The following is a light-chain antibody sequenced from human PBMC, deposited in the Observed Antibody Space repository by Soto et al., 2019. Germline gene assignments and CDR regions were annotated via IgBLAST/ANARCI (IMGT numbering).Light chain of an antibody. CDR2: GAS. V-gene: IGKV3-20*01. CDR1: QSVSSSY. J-gene: IGKJ4*01. Sequence: EIVLTQSPDTLSLSPGERATLSFRASQSVSSSYLAWYRQKPGQAPRLLIYGASSRATGIPDRFSGSGSGTDFTLTINRLEPEDFAVYYCQQYGSSPLTFGGGTKVDI. CDR3: QQYGSSPLT.